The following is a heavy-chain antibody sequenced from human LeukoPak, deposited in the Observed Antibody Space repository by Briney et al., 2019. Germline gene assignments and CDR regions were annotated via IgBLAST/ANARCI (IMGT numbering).Heavy chain of an antibody. Sequence: GASVKVSCKASGYTFTSYGISWVRQAPGQGLEWMGWISAYNGNTNHAQKLQGRVTMTTDTSTSTAYMELRSLRSDDTAVYYCAREVYYDILTGYYTPGGIDYWGQGTLVTVSS. CDR1: GYTFTSYG. J-gene: IGHJ4*02. CDR3: AREVYYDILTGYYTPGGIDY. CDR2: ISAYNGNT. D-gene: IGHD3-9*01. V-gene: IGHV1-18*04.